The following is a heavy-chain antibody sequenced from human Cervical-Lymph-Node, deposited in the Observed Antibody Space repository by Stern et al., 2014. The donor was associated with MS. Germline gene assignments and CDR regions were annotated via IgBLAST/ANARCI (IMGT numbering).Heavy chain of an antibody. Sequence: EVQLVESGGGLVQPGRSLTLSCTASGFTFGDYAMSWVRQAQATGLARVGFIRSKAYGGTTEYAASVKGRFTISRDDYKSIAYLQMNSLKTEDTAVYYCTRDKVRGGQCEPRNKPPCRGAQSHQGPIGITF. CDR1: GFTFGDYA. V-gene: IGHV3-49*04. CDR2: IRSKAYGGTT. CDR3: TRDKVRGGQCEPRNKPPCRGAQSHQGPIGITF. J-gene: IGHJ3*01. D-gene: IGHD3-10*01.